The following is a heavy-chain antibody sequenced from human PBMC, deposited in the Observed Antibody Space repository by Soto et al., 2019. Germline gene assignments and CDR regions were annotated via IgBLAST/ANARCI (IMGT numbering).Heavy chain of an antibody. CDR2: ISYDGSNK. J-gene: IGHJ4*02. CDR3: VKGEYYYDSSGYYPFDY. Sequence: GGSLRLSCAASGFTFSRYGMHWVRQAPGKGLEWLAVISYDGSNKKYADSVKGRFTISRDNSKNTVYLQMSSLRVEDTAVYYCVKGEYYYDSSGYYPFDYWGQGTLVTVSS. CDR1: GFTFSRYG. V-gene: IGHV3-30*18. D-gene: IGHD3-22*01.